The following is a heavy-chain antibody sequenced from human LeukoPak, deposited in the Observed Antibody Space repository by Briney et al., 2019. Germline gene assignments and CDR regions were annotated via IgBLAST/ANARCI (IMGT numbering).Heavy chain of an antibody. J-gene: IGHJ1*01. CDR3: ARMTTVTSQFQH. CDR2: IYYSGST. CDR1: GGSISSYY. D-gene: IGHD4-17*01. Sequence: PSETLSLTCTVSGGSISSYYGSWIRQPPGKGLEWIGYIYYSGSTNYNPPLKSRVTISVDTSKNQFSLKLSSVTAADTAVYYCARMTTVTSQFQHWGQGTLVTVSS. V-gene: IGHV4-59*01.